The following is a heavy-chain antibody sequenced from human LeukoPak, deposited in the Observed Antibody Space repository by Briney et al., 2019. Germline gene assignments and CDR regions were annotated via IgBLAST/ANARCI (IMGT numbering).Heavy chain of an antibody. CDR2: IYYSGSP. CDR3: ARDPDAGYDILTGYYLGYFDY. V-gene: IGHV4-39*07. D-gene: IGHD3-9*01. Sequence: SETLSLTCTVSGGSITSSSYYWGWLRQPPGKGLEWIGSIYYSGSPYYNPSLKSRVTISVDTSKNQFSLKLSSVTAADTAVYYCARDPDAGYDILTGYYLGYFDYWGQGTLVTVSS. J-gene: IGHJ4*02. CDR1: GGSITSSSYY.